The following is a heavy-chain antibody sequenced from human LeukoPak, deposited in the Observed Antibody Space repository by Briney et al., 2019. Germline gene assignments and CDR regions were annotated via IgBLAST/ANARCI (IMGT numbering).Heavy chain of an antibody. CDR1: RFTFSSYS. Sequence: PGGSLRLSCAASRFTFSSYSMNWVRQAPGKGLEWVSSISSSSSYIYYADSVKGRFTISRDNAKNSLYLQMNSLRAEDTAVYYCARDPPYYYDSSVYHGWGQGTLVTVSS. CDR3: ARDPPYYYDSSVYHG. D-gene: IGHD3-22*01. V-gene: IGHV3-21*01. J-gene: IGHJ4*02. CDR2: ISSSSSYI.